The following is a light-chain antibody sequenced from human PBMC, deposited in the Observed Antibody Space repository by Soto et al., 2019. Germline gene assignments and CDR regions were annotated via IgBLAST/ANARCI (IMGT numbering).Light chain of an antibody. Sequence: AIQLTQSPSSLSASVGDRVTITCRASQGVRSALAWYQHKPGRGPRLLIYDASTLQSGVPSRFTGVESGTDFTLTISSLQPEDFAPYYCHQFHSPALTFGGGPSWR. V-gene: IGKV1-13*02. CDR2: DAS. CDR3: HQFHSPALT. J-gene: IGKJ4*01. CDR1: QGVRSA.